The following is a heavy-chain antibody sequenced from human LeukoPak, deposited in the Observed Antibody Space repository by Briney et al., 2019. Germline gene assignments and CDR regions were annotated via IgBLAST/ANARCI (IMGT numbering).Heavy chain of an antibody. V-gene: IGHV4-34*01. CDR1: GGSISSYF. J-gene: IGHJ4*02. Sequence: SETLSLTCTVSGGSISSYFWSWIRQPPGKGLEWIGEINHSGSTNYNPSLKSRVTISVDTSKNQFSLKLSSVTAADTAVYYCGESGAGQVTDYWGQGTLVTVSS. CDR2: INHSGST. D-gene: IGHD3-10*01. CDR3: GESGAGQVTDY.